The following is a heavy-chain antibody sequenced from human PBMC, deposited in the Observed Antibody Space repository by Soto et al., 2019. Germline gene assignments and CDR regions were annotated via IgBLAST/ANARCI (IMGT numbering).Heavy chain of an antibody. J-gene: IGHJ3*02. Sequence: GGSLRLSCAASGFTFSSYDIHWVRQAPGKGLEWVAVISYDGSKKYYADSVKGQFTISRDNSKNTLYLQMNSLRAEDTAVYYCAKAYSGPFDIWGKGTRVTVSS. CDR3: AKAYSGPFDI. CDR1: GFTFSSYD. V-gene: IGHV3-30*18. D-gene: IGHD1-26*01. CDR2: ISYDGSKK.